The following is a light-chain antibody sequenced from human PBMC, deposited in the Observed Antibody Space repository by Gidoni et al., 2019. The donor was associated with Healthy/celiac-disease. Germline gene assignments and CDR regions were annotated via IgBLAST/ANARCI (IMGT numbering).Light chain of an antibody. V-gene: IGLV2-23*01. CDR3: CSYAGSSTSV. Sequence: QSALTQPASVSGSPGQSITISCTGTSSDVGSYNLVSWYQQPPGKAPRLMIYEGSKRPSGVSNRFSGSKSGNTASLTISGLQAEDEADYYCCSYAGSSTSVFGGGTKLTVL. CDR2: EGS. CDR1: SSDVGSYNL. J-gene: IGLJ3*02.